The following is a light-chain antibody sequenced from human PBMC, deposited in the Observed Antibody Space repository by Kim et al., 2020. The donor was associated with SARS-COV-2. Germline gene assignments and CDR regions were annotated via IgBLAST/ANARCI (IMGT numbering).Light chain of an antibody. CDR2: KVS. J-gene: IGKJ2*01. Sequence: SASVGDRVTITWRASRNISGRLAWHQQKPGKAPKLLIFKVSNLEVGVPSRFSGSGSGSEFTLTINSLQPDDFATYHCQQYNSDPYTFGQGTKLEI. V-gene: IGKV1-5*03. CDR3: QQYNSDPYT. CDR1: RNISGR.